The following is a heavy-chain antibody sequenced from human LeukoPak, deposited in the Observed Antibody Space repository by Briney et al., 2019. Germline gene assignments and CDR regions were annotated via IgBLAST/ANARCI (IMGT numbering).Heavy chain of an antibody. CDR3: AKGKFHLRPGDAFDI. J-gene: IGHJ3*02. Sequence: HPGGSLRLSCAASGFTFDDYAMHWVRQAPGKGLEWVSGISWNSGSIGYADSVKGRFTISRDNAKNSLYLQMNSLRAEDTALYYCAKGKFHLRPGDAFDIWGQGTMVTVSS. CDR2: ISWNSGSI. D-gene: IGHD5/OR15-5a*01. V-gene: IGHV3-9*01. CDR1: GFTFDDYA.